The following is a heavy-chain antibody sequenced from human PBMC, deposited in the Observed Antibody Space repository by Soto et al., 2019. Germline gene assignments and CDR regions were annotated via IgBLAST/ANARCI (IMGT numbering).Heavy chain of an antibody. CDR2: IATYNSNK. CDR1: GDTFTNFG. J-gene: IGHJ5*02. CDR3: ARVLRGVGNLFDP. D-gene: IGHD3-10*01. Sequence: HLVQSGPEVKKPGASVTVSCKTSGDTFTNFGLRWVRQAPGQGLEWMGWIATYNSNKNYAQKSQRTLSLTTDTSTSTGYMELKSLEYDDTAVYYWARVLRGVGNLFDPWGQVTLVTVSA. V-gene: IGHV1-18*01.